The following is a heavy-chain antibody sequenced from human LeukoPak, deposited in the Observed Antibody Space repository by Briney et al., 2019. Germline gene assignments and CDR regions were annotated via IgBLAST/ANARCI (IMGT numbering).Heavy chain of an antibody. Sequence: PGGSLRLSCAATGFTFDDYAMHWVRQAPGKGLEWVSLISGDGGSTYYGDSVEGRFTISRDNSKNSLYLQMNSLGTEDTALYYCAKDSSGYYYVFQHWGQGTLVTVSS. D-gene: IGHD3-22*01. CDR3: AKDSSGYYYVFQH. CDR2: ISGDGGST. V-gene: IGHV3-43*02. CDR1: GFTFDDYA. J-gene: IGHJ1*01.